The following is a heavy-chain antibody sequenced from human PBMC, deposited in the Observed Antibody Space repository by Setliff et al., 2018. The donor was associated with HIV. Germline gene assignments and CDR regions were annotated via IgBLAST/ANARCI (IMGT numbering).Heavy chain of an antibody. Sequence: GSLRLSCAASGFTFSSYGMHWVRQAPGKGLEWVAVISYDGSNKYYADSVKGRFTISRDNSKNTLYLQMNSLRAEDTAVYYCAKWSGSYSLYYYYYYYMDVWGKGTTVTVSS. D-gene: IGHD1-26*01. CDR1: GFTFSSYG. J-gene: IGHJ6*03. CDR2: ISYDGSNK. V-gene: IGHV3-30*18. CDR3: AKWSGSYSLYYYYYYYMDV.